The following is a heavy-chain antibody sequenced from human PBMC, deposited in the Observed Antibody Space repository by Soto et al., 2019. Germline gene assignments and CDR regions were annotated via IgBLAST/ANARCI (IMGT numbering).Heavy chain of an antibody. J-gene: IGHJ3*02. Sequence: PSETLSPTATVSGGFFNSGDYYWLWIRQPPGKGLEWIAYIYYSGIIYYNPSLKSRVTMSRDTSKNQFSLKLDSVTAADTAVYYCAREVGEVDYSSSSDAFDIWGQGTMVT. CDR3: AREVGEVDYSSSSDAFDI. CDR1: GGFFNSGDYY. CDR2: IYYSGII. V-gene: IGHV4-30-4*01. D-gene: IGHD6-6*01.